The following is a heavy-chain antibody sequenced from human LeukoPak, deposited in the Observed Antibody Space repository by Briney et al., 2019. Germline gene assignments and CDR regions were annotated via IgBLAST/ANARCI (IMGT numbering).Heavy chain of an antibody. J-gene: IGHJ4*02. CDR3: AKSGGDILTGYYYGQKYYFDY. D-gene: IGHD3-9*01. CDR2: ISGSGGSK. CDR1: GITFSSYA. Sequence: GGSLRLSCAASGITFSSYAMNWVRQAPGKGLEWVAAISGSGGSKYYADSVKGRFTISRDNSKNTLYLQMNSLRAEDTAVYYCAKSGGDILTGYYYGQKYYFDYWGQGTLVTVSS. V-gene: IGHV3-23*01.